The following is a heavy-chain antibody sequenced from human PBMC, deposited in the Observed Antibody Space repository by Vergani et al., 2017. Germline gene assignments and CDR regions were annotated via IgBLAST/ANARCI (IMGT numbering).Heavy chain of an antibody. J-gene: IGHJ6*03. CDR3: ATAHYGDQYFYYYMDV. CDR1: GFTFSSNW. V-gene: IGHV3-74*01. Sequence: EVQLVESGGGLVQPGGSLRLSCAASGFTFSSNWMHWVRQAPGKGLVWVSRINSDGSSTTYADSVKGRFTVSRDNAKTTLYLQMSSLRAEDTSVYYCATAHYGDQYFYYYMDVWGKGTTVTVSS. CDR2: INSDGSST. D-gene: IGHD4-17*01.